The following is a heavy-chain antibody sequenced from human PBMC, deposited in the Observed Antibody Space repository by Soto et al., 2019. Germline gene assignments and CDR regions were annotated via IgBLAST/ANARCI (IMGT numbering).Heavy chain of an antibody. Sequence: PSETLSLTCTVSGGSISRGDYYWSWIRQPPGKGLEWIGYIYYSGSTYYNPSLKSRVTISVDTSKNQFSLKLSSVTAADTAVYYCARDFLEWLSPSHLQYYYYGMDVWGQGTTVTVSS. J-gene: IGHJ6*02. V-gene: IGHV4-30-4*01. CDR2: IYYSGST. CDR1: GGSISRGDYY. CDR3: ARDFLEWLSPSHLQYYYYGMDV. D-gene: IGHD3-3*01.